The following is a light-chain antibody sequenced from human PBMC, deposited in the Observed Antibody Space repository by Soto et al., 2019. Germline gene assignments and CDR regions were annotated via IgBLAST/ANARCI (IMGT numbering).Light chain of an antibody. Sequence: QSVLAQPASVSGSPGQSITISCTGTTNDVGGYNYVSWYQQHPGKAPKLLIFEVSSRPSGVSNRFSGSKSGNTASLTISALQAEDEADYFCNSYTSSTSRPYVFGTGTKVTAL. CDR1: TNDVGGYNY. CDR2: EVS. J-gene: IGLJ1*01. V-gene: IGLV2-14*01. CDR3: NSYTSSTSRPYV.